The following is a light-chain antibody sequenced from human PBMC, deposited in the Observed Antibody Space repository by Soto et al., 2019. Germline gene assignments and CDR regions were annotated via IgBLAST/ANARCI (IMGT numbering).Light chain of an antibody. CDR3: VSYAGSYAGYV. V-gene: IGLV2-14*01. CDR2: DIT. Sequence: QSVLTQPASVSGSPGQSITISCTGTSSDVGAYIFVSWYQQYPGKAPKLMIYDITNRPSGVSNRFSGSKAGNTASLTISGLQAEDEADYYCVSYAGSYAGYVFGTGTKVAVL. CDR1: SSDVGAYIF. J-gene: IGLJ1*01.